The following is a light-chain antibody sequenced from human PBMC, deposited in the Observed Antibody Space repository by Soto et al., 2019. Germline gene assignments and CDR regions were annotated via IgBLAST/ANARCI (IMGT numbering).Light chain of an antibody. CDR2: DAS. J-gene: IGKJ2*01. V-gene: IGKV3-15*01. CDR1: QSISSN. CDR3: QQYTYWYT. Sequence: IEMGQSRVTLSIYPGERATLSCRASQSISSNLAWYQQKPGQAPRLLIYDASTRATGIPDRFSGSGSGTEFTLTISSLLSEDFAVYYCQQYTYWYTFGQGTKVDIK.